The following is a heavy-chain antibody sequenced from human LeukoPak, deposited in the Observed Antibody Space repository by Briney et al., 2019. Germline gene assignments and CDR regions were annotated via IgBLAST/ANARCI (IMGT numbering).Heavy chain of an antibody. V-gene: IGHV3-7*02. Sequence: PGGSLRLSCAASRFTFNNFWMSWVRQAPGKGLEWVANIKQDGSEKYYVDSVKGRFAISRDNAKNSVYLQMNRLRAEDTAVYYCASLHNVAIDDLDAFDIWGQGTMVTVSS. CDR3: ASLHNVAIDDLDAFDI. CDR1: RFTFNNFW. J-gene: IGHJ3*02. D-gene: IGHD2-15*01. CDR2: IKQDGSEK.